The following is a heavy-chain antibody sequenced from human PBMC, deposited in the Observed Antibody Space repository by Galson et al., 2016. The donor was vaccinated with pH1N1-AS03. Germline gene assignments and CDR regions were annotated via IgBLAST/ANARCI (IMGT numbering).Heavy chain of an antibody. V-gene: IGHV2-5*01. Sequence: PALVKPTQTLTLTCDFSGFSLHTNGVGVGWIRQPPGKPLEWLALIYWNSEKRYNPFLKGRLTITKDTSKNQVVLTMTNMAPGDPATYFCARKPTGSMVVTIGVGSFDLWGRGTLVAVSS. D-gene: IGHD2-21*02. CDR2: IYWNSEK. J-gene: IGHJ2*01. CDR3: ARKPTGSMVVTIGVGSFDL. CDR1: GFSLHTNGVG.